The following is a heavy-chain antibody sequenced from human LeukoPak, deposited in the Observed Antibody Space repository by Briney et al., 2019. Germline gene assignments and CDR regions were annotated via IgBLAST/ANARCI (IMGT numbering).Heavy chain of an antibody. J-gene: IGHJ3*02. V-gene: IGHV4-61*02. Sequence: SETLSLTCTVSGGSLSSGSYYWSWIRQPAGKGLEWIGRIYTSGSTNYNPSLKSRVTISVDTSKNQFSLKLSSVTAADTAVYYCARDYGGNSFGRAFDIWGQGTMVTVSS. CDR1: GGSLSSGSYY. CDR2: IYTSGST. D-gene: IGHD4-23*01. CDR3: ARDYGGNSFGRAFDI.